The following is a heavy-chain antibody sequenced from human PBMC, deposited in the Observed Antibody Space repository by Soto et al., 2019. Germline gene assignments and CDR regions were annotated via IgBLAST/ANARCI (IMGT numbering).Heavy chain of an antibody. V-gene: IGHV3-30*18. CDR1: GFTFSSYG. J-gene: IGHJ6*02. Sequence: QVQLVESGGGVVQPGRSLRLSCAASGFTFSSYGMHWVRQAPGKGLEWVAVISYDGSNKYYADSVKGRFTISRDNSKNTLYLQMNSLRAEDTAVYYCAKFPWGKLITTPKIVITSVRRGMDVWGQGTTVTVSS. D-gene: IGHD3-10*01. CDR3: AKFPWGKLITTPKIVITSVRRGMDV. CDR2: ISYDGSNK.